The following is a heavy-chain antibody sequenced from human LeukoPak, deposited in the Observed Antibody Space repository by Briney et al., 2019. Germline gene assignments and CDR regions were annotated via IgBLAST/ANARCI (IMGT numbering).Heavy chain of an antibody. CDR3: ARGSRGYSYGHNWFDP. Sequence: PSETLSLTCAVYGGSFSGYYWSWLRQPPGKGLEWIGEINHSGSTNYNPSLKSRDTISVDTSKNQFSLKLSSVTAADTAVYYCARGSRGYSYGHNWFDPWGQGTLVTVSS. CDR1: GGSFSGYY. V-gene: IGHV4-34*01. CDR2: INHSGST. D-gene: IGHD5-18*01. J-gene: IGHJ5*02.